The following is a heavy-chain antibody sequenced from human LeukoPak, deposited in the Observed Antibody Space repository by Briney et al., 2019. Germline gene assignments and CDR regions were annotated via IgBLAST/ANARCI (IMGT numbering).Heavy chain of an antibody. CDR3: ARVGDHYYDFWSGYYPMVYYFNY. V-gene: IGHV3-30-3*01. D-gene: IGHD3-3*01. Sequence: GGSLRLSCAASGFTFSSYAMHWVRQAPGKGLEWVAVISYDGSNKYYADSVKGRFTISRDNSKNTLYLQMNSLRAEDTAVYYCARVGDHYYDFWSGYYPMVYYFNYWGQGTLVTVSP. CDR1: GFTFSSYA. J-gene: IGHJ4*02. CDR2: ISYDGSNK.